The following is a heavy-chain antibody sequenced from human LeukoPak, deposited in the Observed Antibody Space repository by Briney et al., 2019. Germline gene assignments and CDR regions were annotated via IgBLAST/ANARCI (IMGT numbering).Heavy chain of an antibody. CDR3: ARAGYSYGTGYYFDY. Sequence: SETLSLTCTVSGGSISSYYWSWIRQPAGKGLEWIGRIYTSGSTNYNPSLKSRVTISLDTSKDHFSLKLSSVTAADAAVYYCARAGYSYGTGYYFDYWGQGALVTVSS. CDR1: GGSISSYY. CDR2: IYTSGST. D-gene: IGHD5-18*01. J-gene: IGHJ4*02. V-gene: IGHV4-4*07.